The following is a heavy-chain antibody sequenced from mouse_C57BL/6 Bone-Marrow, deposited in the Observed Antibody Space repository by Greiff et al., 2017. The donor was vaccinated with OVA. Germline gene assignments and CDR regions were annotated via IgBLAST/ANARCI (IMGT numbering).Heavy chain of an antibody. J-gene: IGHJ2*01. Sequence: QVQLQQSGAELARSGASVKLSCKASGYTFTSFGISWVKQRSGQGLEWIGEIYPRSGNTYYNVKFKGKATLTADKSSSTAYMELRSLTSGDSAVYFFARVVFDYWGQGTTLTISS. D-gene: IGHD1-1*02. CDR1: GYTFTSFG. CDR2: IYPRSGNT. V-gene: IGHV1-81*01. CDR3: ARVVFDY.